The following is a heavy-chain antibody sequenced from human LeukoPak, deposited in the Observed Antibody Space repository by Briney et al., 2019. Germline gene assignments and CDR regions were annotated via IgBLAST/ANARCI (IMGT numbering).Heavy chain of an antibody. D-gene: IGHD1-26*01. CDR1: GFTFNTYN. J-gene: IGHJ3*02. CDR2: ISSSSIYI. V-gene: IGHV3-21*01. Sequence: PGGSLRLSCVGSGFTFNTYNMNWVRQAPGKGLEWVSSISSSSIYIHYGDSVKGRFTISRENARNSLFLQMTSLRAEDTAVYYCARAGSGHYFGDTFDTWGQGTMVTVSS. CDR3: ARAGSGHYFGDTFDT.